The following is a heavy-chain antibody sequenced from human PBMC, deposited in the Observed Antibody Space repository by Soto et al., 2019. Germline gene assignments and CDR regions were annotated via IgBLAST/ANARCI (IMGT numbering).Heavy chain of an antibody. CDR3: SRDVPIRGRLELHVKYSDY. CDR1: GFSFVRYA. D-gene: IGHD3-16*01. J-gene: IGHJ4*02. Sequence: EVELLESGGTLVQPGGSLRLSCSASGFSFVRYAMSWVRQAPGKGLEWIATIRSSERSSSTYYIEAVKGRFTISRDDSNNVLLLEMKNMRTEDTALYYCSRDVPIRGRLELHVKYSDYWGRGTHVAVSS. V-gene: IGHV3-23*01. CDR2: IRSSERSSST.